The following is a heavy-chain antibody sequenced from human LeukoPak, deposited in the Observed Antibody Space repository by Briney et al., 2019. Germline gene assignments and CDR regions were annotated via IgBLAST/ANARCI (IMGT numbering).Heavy chain of an antibody. CDR2: ISYDGSNK. Sequence: GGSLRLSCAASGFTFSSYAMHWVRQAPGKGLEWVAVISYDGSNKYYADSVKGRFTISRDNAENSLYLQTNSLRAEDTAIYYCARLWGDATIFDLWGQGTLVTVSS. D-gene: IGHD5-12*01. CDR3: ARLWGDATIFDL. J-gene: IGHJ4*02. CDR1: GFTFSSYA. V-gene: IGHV3-30*04.